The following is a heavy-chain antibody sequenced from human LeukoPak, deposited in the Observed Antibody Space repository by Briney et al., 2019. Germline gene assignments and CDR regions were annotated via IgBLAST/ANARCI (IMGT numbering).Heavy chain of an antibody. V-gene: IGHV1-8*03. CDR1: GYTFTSYG. Sequence: EASVKVSCKASGYTFTSYGINWVRQATGQGLEWMGWMNPNSGNTGYAQKFQGRVTITRNTSISTAYMELSSLRSEDTAVYYCARGPPRVGAFKEYYFGYWGQGTLVTVSS. CDR3: ARGPPRVGAFKEYYFGY. D-gene: IGHD1-26*01. J-gene: IGHJ4*02. CDR2: MNPNSGNT.